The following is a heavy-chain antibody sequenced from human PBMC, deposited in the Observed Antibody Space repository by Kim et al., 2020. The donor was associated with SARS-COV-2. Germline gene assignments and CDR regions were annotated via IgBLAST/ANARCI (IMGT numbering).Heavy chain of an antibody. Sequence: GGSLRLSCAASEFTFSSFGMTWVRQAPGKGLEWISGISTGGDKTYHADSRKGRFTTSRDNSKSTLYLQMNSLRAEDTAVYYCARARGAGLFDIWGQGPLVTVSS. J-gene: IGHJ3*02. CDR3: ARARGAGLFDI. V-gene: IGHV3-23*01. D-gene: IGHD3-16*01. CDR2: ISTGGDKT. CDR1: EFTFSSFG.